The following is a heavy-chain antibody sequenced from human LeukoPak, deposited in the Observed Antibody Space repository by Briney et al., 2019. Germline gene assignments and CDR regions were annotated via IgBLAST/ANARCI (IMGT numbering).Heavy chain of an antibody. CDR1: GGSFSGYY. V-gene: IGHV4-34*01. Sequence: LETLSLTCTVSGGSFSGYYWSWIRQPPGKGLEWIGEITHRGSTNYNPSLKSRVTMSVDTSKNQFSLKLNSVTAADTAVYYCARNSWGLDSWGQGTLVTVSS. D-gene: IGHD7-27*01. J-gene: IGHJ5*01. CDR3: ARNSWGLDS. CDR2: ITHRGST.